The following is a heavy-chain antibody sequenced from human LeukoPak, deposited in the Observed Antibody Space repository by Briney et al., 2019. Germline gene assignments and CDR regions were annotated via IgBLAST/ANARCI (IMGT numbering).Heavy chain of an antibody. CDR3: ARRGYDFWSGYHGEAFDI. CDR2: ICYSGST. CDR1: GGSISSSSYY. V-gene: IGHV4-39*01. J-gene: IGHJ3*02. Sequence: SETLSLTCTVSGGSISSSSYYWGWIGQPPGKGLERNGSICYSGSTYYNPSLKSRVTISLATSKNQFSLKLSSVTAADTAVYYCARRGYDFWSGYHGEAFDIWGQGTMATVSS. D-gene: IGHD3-3*01.